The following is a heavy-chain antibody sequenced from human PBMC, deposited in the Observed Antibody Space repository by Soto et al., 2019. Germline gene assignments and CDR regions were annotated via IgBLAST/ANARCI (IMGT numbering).Heavy chain of an antibody. J-gene: IGHJ6*02. CDR1: GYSFTSYD. CDR3: ARDPSYYYYGMDV. Sequence: GASVKVSCKASGYSFTSYDVNWVRQASGQGLEWMGWMNAYSGSTDNAQKFQGRVTMTTDTSMSTAYMELRSLRSDDTAVYYCARDPSYYYYGMDVWGQGTKVTVSS. CDR2: MNAYSGST. V-gene: IGHV1-8*01.